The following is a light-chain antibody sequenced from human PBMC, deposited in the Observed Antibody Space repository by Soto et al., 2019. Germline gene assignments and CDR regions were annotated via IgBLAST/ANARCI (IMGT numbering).Light chain of an antibody. V-gene: IGKV1-39*01. CDR3: QQSYRTPPFT. CDR1: QTISNY. CDR2: AAS. J-gene: IGKJ3*01. Sequence: DIQMTQSPSSLSASLGDRVTITCRASQTISNYLNWYQQKPGKAPQLLMFAASSLQSGVPSRFSGSGFGTDFTLTISSLQPEDFATYYCQQSYRTPPFTFGPGTKVDIK.